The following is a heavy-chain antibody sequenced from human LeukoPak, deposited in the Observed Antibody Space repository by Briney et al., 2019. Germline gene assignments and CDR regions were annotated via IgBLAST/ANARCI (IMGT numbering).Heavy chain of an antibody. CDR1: GFTFSSYA. J-gene: IGHJ3*02. D-gene: IGHD3-22*01. V-gene: IGHV3-23*01. CDR2: ISGSGGST. Sequence: GGSLRLSCAASGFTFSSYAMSWVRQAPGKGPEWVSAISGSGGSTYYADSVKGGFTISRDNSKNTLYLQMNRLRAEDTAVYYCAKDYYDSSGYPPLDAFDIWGQGTMVSVSS. CDR3: AKDYYDSSGYPPLDAFDI.